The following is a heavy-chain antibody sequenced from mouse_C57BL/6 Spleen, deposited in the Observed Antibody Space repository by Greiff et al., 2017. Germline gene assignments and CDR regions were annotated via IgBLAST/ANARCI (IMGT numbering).Heavy chain of an antibody. CDR3: ARPQIYDGYYPFAY. CDR2: ISSGGSYT. CDR1: GFTFSSYG. Sequence: EVQLQESGGDLVKPGGSLKLSCAASGFTFSSYGMSWVRQTPDKRLEWVATISSGGSYTYYPDSVKGRFTISRDNAKNTLYLQMSSLKSEDTAMYYCARPQIYDGYYPFAYWGQGTLVTVSA. D-gene: IGHD2-3*01. V-gene: IGHV5-6*01. J-gene: IGHJ3*01.